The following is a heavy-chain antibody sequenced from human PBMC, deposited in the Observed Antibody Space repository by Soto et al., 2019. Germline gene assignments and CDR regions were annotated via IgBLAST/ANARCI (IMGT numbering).Heavy chain of an antibody. CDR3: ARDWGIAARFDP. V-gene: IGHV3-11*01. D-gene: IGHD6-6*01. J-gene: IGHJ5*02. CDR1: GFTFSDSY. CDR2: ISSSGSSI. Sequence: QVQLVESGGGLVKPGGSLRLSCAASGFTFSDSYMSWIRQAPGKGLEWVSYISSSGSSISYADSVKGRFTISRDSAKNSLYLQMNSLRVEDTAVYYCARDWGIAARFDPWGQGTLVTVSS.